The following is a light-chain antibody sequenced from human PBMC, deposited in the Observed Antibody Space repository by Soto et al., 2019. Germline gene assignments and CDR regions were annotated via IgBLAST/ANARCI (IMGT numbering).Light chain of an antibody. CDR1: SSNLGNNA. CDR2: YDD. CDR3: AAWDDSLNGVV. J-gene: IGLJ2*01. V-gene: IGLV1-36*01. Sequence: QSVLTQPPSVSEAPRQRVTISCSGSSSNLGNNAVNWYQQLPGKAPKLLIYYDDLLPSGVSDRFSGSKSGNSASLAISGLQSEDEADYYCAAWDDSLNGVVFGGGTKLTVL.